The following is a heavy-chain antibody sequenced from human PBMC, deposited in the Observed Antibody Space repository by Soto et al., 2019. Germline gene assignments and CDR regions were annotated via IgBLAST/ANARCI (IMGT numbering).Heavy chain of an antibody. CDR2: INHSGST. Sequence: SETLSLTCAVYGGSFSGYYWSWIRQPPGKGLEWIGEINHSGSTNYNPSLKSRVTISVDTSKNQFSLKLSSVTAADTAVYYCARVPRFLEWTYFDYWGQGTLVTVSS. V-gene: IGHV4-34*01. D-gene: IGHD3-3*01. J-gene: IGHJ4*02. CDR1: GGSFSGYY. CDR3: ARVPRFLEWTYFDY.